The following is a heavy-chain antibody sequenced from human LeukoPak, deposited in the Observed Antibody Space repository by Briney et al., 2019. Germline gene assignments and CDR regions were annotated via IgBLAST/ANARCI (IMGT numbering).Heavy chain of an antibody. CDR3: ARAQYSSSWYLVRDYAFDI. CDR1: GGALSSGSYY. Sequence: SETLSLTCPVSGGALSSGSYYWSWIRPPPGEGLGGVGRIFTRGSTNYNPSLKSRVTISVDTSKNQFSLKLSSVTAADTAVYYCARAQYSSSWYLVRDYAFDIWGQGTMVTVSS. CDR2: IFTRGST. V-gene: IGHV4-61*02. D-gene: IGHD6-13*01. J-gene: IGHJ3*02.